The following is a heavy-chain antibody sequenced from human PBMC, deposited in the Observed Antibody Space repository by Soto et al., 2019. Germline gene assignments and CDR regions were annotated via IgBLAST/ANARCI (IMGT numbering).Heavy chain of an antibody. V-gene: IGHV1-3*01. CDR1: GYSFTGYV. CDR3: ARDTLNGEFVY. J-gene: IGHJ4*02. D-gene: IGHD3-10*01. CDR2: INAGNGNT. Sequence: GASVKVSCKASGYSFTGYVIHWVRQAPGQSLEWMGWINAGNGNTEYSQKFQGRVTITRATSASTAYMEVNSLRYEDTAVYYCARDTLNGEFVYWGQGTLVTVSS.